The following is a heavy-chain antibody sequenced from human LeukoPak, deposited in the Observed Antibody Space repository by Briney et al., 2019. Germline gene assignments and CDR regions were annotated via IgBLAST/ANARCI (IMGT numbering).Heavy chain of an antibody. D-gene: IGHD3-10*01. V-gene: IGHV4-39*01. CDR2: VYYSGST. Sequence: SETLSFTCTVSGGSISSSSYYWVWIRQPPGKGLEWIGSVYYSGSTYYDPSLKSRVTISVDTSKNQFSLKLSSVTAADTAVYYCARAGLETYYGKSYFDYWGQGTLVTVSS. J-gene: IGHJ4*02. CDR3: ARAGLETYYGKSYFDY. CDR1: GGSISSSSYY.